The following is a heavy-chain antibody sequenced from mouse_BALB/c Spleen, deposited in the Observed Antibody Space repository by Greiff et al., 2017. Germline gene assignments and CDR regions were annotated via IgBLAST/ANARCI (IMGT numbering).Heavy chain of an antibody. CDR3: ARDDDGLDY. Sequence: EVKLVESGGGLVKPGGSLKLSCAASGFTFSDYYMYWVRQTPEKRLEWVATISDGGSYTYYPDSVKGRFTISRDNAKNNLYLQMSSLKSEDTAMYYCARDDDGLDYWGQGTTLTVSS. D-gene: IGHD2-12*01. V-gene: IGHV5-4*02. J-gene: IGHJ2*01. CDR2: ISDGGSYT. CDR1: GFTFSDYY.